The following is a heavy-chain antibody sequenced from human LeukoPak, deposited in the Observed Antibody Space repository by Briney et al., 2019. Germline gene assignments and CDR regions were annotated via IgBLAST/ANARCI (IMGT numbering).Heavy chain of an antibody. V-gene: IGHV3-30*18. CDR3: AKAIAVAGTSYYYYGMDV. Sequence: PGGSLRLSCAASGFTFSSYGMHWVRQAPAKGLEWVAVISYDGSNKYYADSVKGRFTISRDNSKNTLYLQMNSLRAEDTAVYYCAKAIAVAGTSYYYYGMDVWGKGTTVTVSS. CDR2: ISYDGSNK. CDR1: GFTFSSYG. D-gene: IGHD6-19*01. J-gene: IGHJ6*04.